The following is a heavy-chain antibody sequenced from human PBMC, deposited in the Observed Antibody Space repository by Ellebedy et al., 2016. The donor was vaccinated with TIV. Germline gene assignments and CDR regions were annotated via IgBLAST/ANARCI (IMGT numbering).Heavy chain of an antibody. Sequence: GGSLRLSCAASGFTFHSFAMHWVRQAPGKGLEWLSVISAHGVNTLHADSVKGRFTISRANAKNSLYLQMNSLRAEDTAVYYCAGRAYNWNDGSLFDYWGQGTLVTVSS. J-gene: IGHJ4*02. CDR3: AGRAYNWNDGSLFDY. V-gene: IGHV3-23*01. CDR2: ISAHGVNT. D-gene: IGHD1-1*01. CDR1: GFTFHSFA.